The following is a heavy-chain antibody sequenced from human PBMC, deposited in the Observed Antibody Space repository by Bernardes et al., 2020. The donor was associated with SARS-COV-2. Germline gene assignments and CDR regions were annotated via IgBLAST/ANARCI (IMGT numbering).Heavy chain of an antibody. CDR1: GGSISGHY. J-gene: IGHJ4*02. V-gene: IGHV4-59*11. CDR3: ARVAGYSSGWSFDY. D-gene: IGHD6-19*01. CDR2: IYNSATT. Sequence: SETLSLTCTVSGGSISGHYWSWIRQPPGKGLEWIGNIYNSATTDYNPSLKSRVTISVDTSKKQFSLNLTFVTAADTALYYCARVAGYSSGWSFDYWGQGSLVAVSS.